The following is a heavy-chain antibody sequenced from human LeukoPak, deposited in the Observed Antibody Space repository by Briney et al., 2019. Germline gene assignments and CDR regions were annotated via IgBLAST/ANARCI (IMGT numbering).Heavy chain of an antibody. CDR1: GGTFSSYN. J-gene: IGHJ5*02. CDR2: IIPILGIA. Sequence: SVKVSCKASGGTFSSYNISWVRQAPGQGLEWMGRIIPILGIANYAQKFQGRVTITADKSTSTAYMELSSLRSEDTAVYYCARDLGNYVVRWFDPWGQGTLVTVSS. CDR3: ARDLGNYVVRWFDP. V-gene: IGHV1-69*04. D-gene: IGHD4-11*01.